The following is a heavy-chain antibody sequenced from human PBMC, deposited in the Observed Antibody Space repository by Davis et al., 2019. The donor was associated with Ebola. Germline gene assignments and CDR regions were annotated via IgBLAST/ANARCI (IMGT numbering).Heavy chain of an antibody. V-gene: IGHV5-51*01. Sequence: GESLKISCRGSGYSFTSYWLGRVRQLPGKGLEWLGIIYPGDSKVKYSPSFEGQVTISVDNSINTAYLQWSSLKASDTGVYYCARQMGSLTSAWGQGTTVTVSS. J-gene: IGHJ6*01. D-gene: IGHD2-8*01. CDR2: IYPGDSKV. CDR3: ARQMGSLTSA. CDR1: GYSFTSYW.